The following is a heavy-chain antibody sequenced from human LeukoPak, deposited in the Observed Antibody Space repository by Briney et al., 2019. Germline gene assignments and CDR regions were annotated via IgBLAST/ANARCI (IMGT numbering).Heavy chain of an antibody. V-gene: IGHV4-61*02. CDR3: ARDPEYYDILTGYYYYYMDV. D-gene: IGHD3-9*01. CDR1: GGSISSGSYY. Sequence: PSQTLSLTCTVSGGSISSGSYYWSWIRQPAGKGLEWIGRIYTSGSTNYNPSLESRVTISVDTSKNQFSLKLSSVTAADTAVYYCARDPEYYDILTGYYYYYMDVWGKGTTVTVSS. CDR2: IYTSGST. J-gene: IGHJ6*03.